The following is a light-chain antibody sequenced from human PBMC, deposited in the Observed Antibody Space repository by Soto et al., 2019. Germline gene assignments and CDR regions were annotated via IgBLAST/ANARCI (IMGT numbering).Light chain of an antibody. Sequence: EIVMTQSPATLSVSPGERATLSCRASQSVSSNLAWYQQKPGQAPRLLIYGASTRATGIPARFSGSGSGTEFTLTISSLQSEDFAVYYCQHYGSSPWTFGQGTEVEIK. CDR2: GAS. V-gene: IGKV3-15*01. CDR1: QSVSSN. CDR3: QHYGSSPWT. J-gene: IGKJ1*01.